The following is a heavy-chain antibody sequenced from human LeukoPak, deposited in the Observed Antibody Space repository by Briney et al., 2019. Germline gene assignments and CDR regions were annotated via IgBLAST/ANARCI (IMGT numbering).Heavy chain of an antibody. CDR3: AKDLMRDIWFGES. D-gene: IGHD3-10*01. Sequence: PGGSLRLSCAASGFTVSSNYMTWVRQAPGKGLEWVSVIHKNAITYYADTVKGRFTISRDNSKNKLFLQMNSLRVEDTAVYYCAKDLMRDIWFGESWGQGTLVTVSS. CDR2: IHKNAIT. J-gene: IGHJ5*02. CDR1: GFTVSSNY. V-gene: IGHV3-66*03.